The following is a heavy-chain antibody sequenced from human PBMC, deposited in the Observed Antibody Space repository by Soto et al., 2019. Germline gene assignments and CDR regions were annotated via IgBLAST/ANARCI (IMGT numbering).Heavy chain of an antibody. CDR2: IYPADSDT. J-gene: IGHJ5*02. D-gene: IGHD3-22*01. V-gene: IGHV5-51*01. CDR1: GYIFTNYY. Sequence: ESLKISCKGSGYIFTNYYIAWVRQMPGKGLEWMGIIYPADSDTRYSPSFQGQVTISADRSTSTVFLQWASLKASDTAVYFCARKDKSGYFNWFDPWGQGTLVTVSS. CDR3: ARKDKSGYFNWFDP.